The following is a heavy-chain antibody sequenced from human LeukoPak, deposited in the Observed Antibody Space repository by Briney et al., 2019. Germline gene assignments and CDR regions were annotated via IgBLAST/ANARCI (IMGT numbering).Heavy chain of an antibody. V-gene: IGHV1-2*02. CDR1: GYRFTAYY. CDR3: ARDPAQSYYTDV. Sequence: ASVKVSCKASGYRFTAYYIHWVRQAPGQGLEWMGRINPKSPGTNYAQKFQGRVTMTRDTSISTAYMELSSLTSDDTAVYYCARDPAQSYYTDVWGIGTTVIVSS. J-gene: IGHJ6*03. CDR2: INPKSPGT.